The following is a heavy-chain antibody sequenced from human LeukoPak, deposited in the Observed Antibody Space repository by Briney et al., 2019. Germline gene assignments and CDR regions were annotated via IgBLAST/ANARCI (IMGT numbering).Heavy chain of an antibody. CDR2: ISGSGDNT. CDR1: GFTFSNYA. V-gene: IGHV3-23*01. D-gene: IGHD2-21*02. Sequence: GGSLRLSCAASGFTFSNYAMSWVRQAPGKGLEWVSAISGSGDNTYYADSVKGRFTVSRDNSKNTLYVQMKSLRAEDTAVYYCAKDFVVVPGNVNYFDYWGQGTLVNVSS. J-gene: IGHJ4*02. CDR3: AKDFVVVPGNVNYFDY.